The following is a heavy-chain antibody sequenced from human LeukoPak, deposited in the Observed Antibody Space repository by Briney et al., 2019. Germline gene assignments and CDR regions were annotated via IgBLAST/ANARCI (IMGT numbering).Heavy chain of an antibody. D-gene: IGHD3-22*01. CDR2: ISSSSSYI. CDR3: ARDDSSGYYYNYYYMDV. CDR1: GFTFSSYS. J-gene: IGHJ6*03. V-gene: IGHV3-21*01. Sequence: GGSLRLACAASGFTFSSYSMNWVRQAPGKGLEWVSSISSSSSYIYYADSVKGRFTISRDNAKNSLYLQMNSLRAEDMAVYYCARDDSSGYYYNYYYMDVWGKGTTVTISS.